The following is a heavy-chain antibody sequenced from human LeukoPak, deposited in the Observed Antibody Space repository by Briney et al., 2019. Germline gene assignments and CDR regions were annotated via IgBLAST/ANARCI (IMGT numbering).Heavy chain of an antibody. CDR2: ISGSGGST. D-gene: IGHD3-3*01. J-gene: IGHJ4*02. CDR3: AKGPQYYDFWSGYQTRTDY. Sequence: GGSLRLSCAASGFTFSSYAMSWIRQAPGKGLEWVSAISGSGGSTYYADSVKGRFTISRDNSKNTLYLQMNSLRAEDTAVYYCAKGPQYYDFWSGYQTRTDYWGQGTLITVSS. CDR1: GFTFSSYA. V-gene: IGHV3-23*01.